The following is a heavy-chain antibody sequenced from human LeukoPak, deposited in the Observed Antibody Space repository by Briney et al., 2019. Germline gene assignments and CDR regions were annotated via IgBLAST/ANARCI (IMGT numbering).Heavy chain of an antibody. V-gene: IGHV4-34*01. CDR2: INHSGST. D-gene: IGHD3-10*01. J-gene: IGHJ4*02. CDR1: GGSFSGYY. CDR3: ATPYYGSGSYYSGGYGN. Sequence: KPSETLSLTCAVYGGSFSGYYWSRIRQPPGKGLEWIGEINHSGSTNYNPSLKSRVTISVGTSKNQFSLKLSSVTAADTAVYYCATPYYGSGSYYSGGYGNWGQGTLVTVPS.